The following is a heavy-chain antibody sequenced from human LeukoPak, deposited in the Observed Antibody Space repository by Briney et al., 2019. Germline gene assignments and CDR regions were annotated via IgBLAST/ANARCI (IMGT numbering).Heavy chain of an antibody. CDR2: IYYSGST. CDR1: GGSISSYY. J-gene: IGHJ6*02. D-gene: IGHD3-10*01. Sequence: SETLSLTCTVSGGSISSYYWSWIRQPPGKGLEWIGYIYYSGSTNYNPSLKSRVTISVDTSKNQFSLKLSSVTAADTAVYYCARVDYGSESYYSYYYYGMDVWGQGTTVTVSS. V-gene: IGHV4-59*01. CDR3: ARVDYGSESYYSYYYYGMDV.